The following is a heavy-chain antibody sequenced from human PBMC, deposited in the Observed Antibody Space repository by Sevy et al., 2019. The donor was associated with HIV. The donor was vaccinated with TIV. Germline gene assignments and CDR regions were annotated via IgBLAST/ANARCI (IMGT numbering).Heavy chain of an antibody. J-gene: IGHJ5*02. V-gene: IGHV3-7*01. CDR1: GFTLSNYW. CDR3: VRAIQVDGAS. D-gene: IGHD1-1*01. Sequence: LSLTCAASGFTLSNYWVNWVRQAPGKGLEWGANIKEDGSGKFYVGSVKGRFTVSRDNAKNSAYIERNNLRAEDTALYYCVRAIQVDGASWGQGTLVTVSS. CDR2: IKEDGSGK.